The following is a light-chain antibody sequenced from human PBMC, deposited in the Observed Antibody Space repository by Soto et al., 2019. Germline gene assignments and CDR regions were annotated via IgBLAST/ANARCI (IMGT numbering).Light chain of an antibody. CDR3: QQYNNWPRT. V-gene: IGKV3D-15*01. CDR1: QRLTNN. Sequence: EIVMTQSPATLSVSPGEGVTLSCRASQRLTNNLAWYQQSPGQAPRLLIYGASTRATGIPTRFSGSGIGTEFTLTISSLESEDFEVYYCQQYNNWPRTLGGGTKVDIK. CDR2: GAS. J-gene: IGKJ4*01.